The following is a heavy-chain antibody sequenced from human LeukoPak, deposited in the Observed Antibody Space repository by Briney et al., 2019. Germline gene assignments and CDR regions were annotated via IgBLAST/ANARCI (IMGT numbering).Heavy chain of an antibody. CDR2: INPNSGGT. D-gene: IGHD6-6*01. CDR1: GYTFTGYY. J-gene: IGHJ4*02. V-gene: IGHV1-2*02. CDR3: ALADSSSLVLFDY. Sequence: ASVKVSCKASGYTFTGYYMHWVRQAPGQGLEWMGWINPNSGGTNYAQKFQGRVTMTRDTSISTAYMELSRLRSDDTAVYYCALADSSSLVLFDYWGQGTLVTVSS.